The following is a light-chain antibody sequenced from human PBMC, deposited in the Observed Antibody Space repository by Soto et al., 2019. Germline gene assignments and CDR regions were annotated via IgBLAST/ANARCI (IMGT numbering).Light chain of an antibody. Sequence: EIVLPQSPATLYLSPGERATLSCRASQSVSSYLAWYQQKPGQAPRLLIYDASNRATGIPARFSASGSGTDFTLTISSLEPEDFAVYYCQQRSNWPPITFGQGTRLELK. CDR1: QSVSSY. J-gene: IGKJ5*01. CDR3: QQRSNWPPIT. CDR2: DAS. V-gene: IGKV3-11*01.